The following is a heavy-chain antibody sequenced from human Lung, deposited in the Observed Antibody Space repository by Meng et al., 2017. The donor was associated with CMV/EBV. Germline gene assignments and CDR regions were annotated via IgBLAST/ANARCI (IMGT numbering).Heavy chain of an antibody. J-gene: IGHJ4*02. CDR3: AKDLLLFGGANAYFDY. D-gene: IGHD3-16*01. V-gene: IGHV3-30*02. CDR2: IRHDGTNK. Sequence: GGSXRLXCAASGFTFDNYGMHWVRQTPGKGLEWVAFIRHDGTNKYYGDSVKGRFTISRDNSKNTVYLQMNSLRPEETAIYYCAKDLLLFGGANAYFDYWGQGXLVTFSS. CDR1: GFTFDNYG.